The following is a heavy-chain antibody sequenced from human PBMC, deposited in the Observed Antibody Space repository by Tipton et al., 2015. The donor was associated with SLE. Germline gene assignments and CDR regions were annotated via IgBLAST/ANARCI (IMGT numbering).Heavy chain of an antibody. Sequence: SLRLSCAASGFTFSNFDMHWVRQASGKGLEWVSTITTAGDTYYQGSVKGRFTISRDNSKNTLYPQMNSLRAEDTAVYYCARATAYWGQGTLVTVSS. D-gene: IGHD4-11*01. CDR3: ARATAY. CDR2: ITTAGDT. V-gene: IGHV3-13*01. J-gene: IGHJ4*02. CDR1: GFTFSNFD.